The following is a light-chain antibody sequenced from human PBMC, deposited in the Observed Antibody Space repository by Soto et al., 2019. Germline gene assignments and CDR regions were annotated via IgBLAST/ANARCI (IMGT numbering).Light chain of an antibody. CDR1: QTVSSSS. CDR2: GAS. CDR3: QQYGSSTWT. J-gene: IGKJ1*01. V-gene: IGKV3-20*01. Sequence: EIMLTQAPRTLSLAQGERPTLSSRPSQTVSSSSLAWFQQTPGQAPRLLIYGASNRATGIPDRFSGSGSGTDFTLTISRLEPEDFAVYYCQQYGSSTWTFGQGTKVDIK.